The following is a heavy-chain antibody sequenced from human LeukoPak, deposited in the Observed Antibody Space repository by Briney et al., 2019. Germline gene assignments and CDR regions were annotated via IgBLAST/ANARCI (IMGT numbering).Heavy chain of an antibody. J-gene: IGHJ4*02. V-gene: IGHV3-9*01. Sequence: PGGSLRLSCVASGFTFDDFAMHWVRQAPGKGLEWVSGITWNNDTIAYADSVKGRFTISRDNAKNSLYLQMDSLRLEDTALYYCTKGPGLTAFFDYWGQGTLVTVSS. CDR3: TKGPGLTAFFDY. CDR2: ITWNNDTI. D-gene: IGHD2-21*02. CDR1: GFTFDDFA.